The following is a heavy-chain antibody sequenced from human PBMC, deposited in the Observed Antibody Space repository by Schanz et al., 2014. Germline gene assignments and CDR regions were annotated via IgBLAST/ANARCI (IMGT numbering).Heavy chain of an antibody. V-gene: IGHV3-66*01. CDR1: GFTVSSNH. Sequence: EGQLAESGGGLVQPGGSLRLSCAVSGFTVSSNHMSWVRQAPGKGLEWVSVIYSGIGAYYADSVKDRFTVSRDNSKNTLHLQVTSLRAEDTAIYYCARDGNYYGSRNYYKTPYYFDYWGQGTLXTVSS. J-gene: IGHJ4*02. D-gene: IGHD3-10*01. CDR3: ARDGNYYGSRNYYKTPYYFDY. CDR2: IYSGIGA.